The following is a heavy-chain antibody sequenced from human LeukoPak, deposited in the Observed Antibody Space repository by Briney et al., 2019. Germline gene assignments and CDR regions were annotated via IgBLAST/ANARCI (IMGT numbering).Heavy chain of an antibody. J-gene: IGHJ4*02. CDR3: ARGRYLTTGGGAAAGFLDY. CDR2: INHSGST. D-gene: IGHD6-13*01. Sequence: SETLSLTCGVSGGSFSGYYWNWIRQPPGKGLEWIGEINHSGSTNYNPSLKSRVTISVDTSQKQFSLRLSSVTAADTAVYYCARGRYLTTGGGAAAGFLDYWGQGTLVTLSS. CDR1: GGSFSGYY. V-gene: IGHV4-34*01.